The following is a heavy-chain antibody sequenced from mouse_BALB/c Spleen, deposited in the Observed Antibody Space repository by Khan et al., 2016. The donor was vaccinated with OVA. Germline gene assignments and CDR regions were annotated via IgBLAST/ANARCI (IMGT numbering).Heavy chain of an antibody. J-gene: IGHJ2*01. Sequence: EVQLQESGPELVKPGASVKISCKASGYSFTGYFMNWVMQSHGKGLEWIGRINPHIGETFYNQKFRDKASLTVDESSSTAHMELRSLASEDSAVYYCARTYGSDFDYWGQGTTLTVSS. D-gene: IGHD1-1*01. CDR1: GYSFTGYF. CDR3: ARTYGSDFDY. V-gene: IGHV1-20*02. CDR2: INPHIGET.